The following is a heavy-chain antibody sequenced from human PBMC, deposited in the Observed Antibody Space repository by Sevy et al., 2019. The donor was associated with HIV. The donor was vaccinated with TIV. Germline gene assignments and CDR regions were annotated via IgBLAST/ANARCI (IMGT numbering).Heavy chain of an antibody. CDR2: IRSKAYGGTT. J-gene: IGHJ6*02. CDR1: GFTFDDYT. D-gene: IGHD1-26*01. V-gene: IGHV3-49*04. Sequence: GSLRLSCRASGFTFDDYTMSWVRQAPGKGLEWVAFIRSKAYGGTTEYAASVKGRFTISRDESKSIDYLQMNSLKTEDTAVYYCTRVEGAADWGMDVWGQGTTVTVSS. CDR3: TRVEGAADWGMDV.